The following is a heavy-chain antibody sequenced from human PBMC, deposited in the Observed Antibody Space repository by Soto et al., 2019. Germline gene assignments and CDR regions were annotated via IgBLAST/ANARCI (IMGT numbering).Heavy chain of an antibody. D-gene: IGHD5-12*01. Sequence: GGSLRLSCAASGFTFSDYYMSWIRQAPGKGLEWVSYISSSSSYTNYADSVKGRFTISRDNAKNSLYLQMNSLRAEDTAVYYCASQGSRDGYNYFDYWGQGTLVTVSS. CDR3: ASQGSRDGYNYFDY. V-gene: IGHV3-11*06. J-gene: IGHJ4*02. CDR1: GFTFSDYY. CDR2: ISSSSSYT.